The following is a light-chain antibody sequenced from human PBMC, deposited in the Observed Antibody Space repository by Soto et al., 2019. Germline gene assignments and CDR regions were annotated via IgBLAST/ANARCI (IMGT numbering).Light chain of an antibody. J-gene: IGLJ1*01. V-gene: IGLV2-8*01. Sequence: QSVLTQPPSASGSPGQSVTISCTGTSSDVGAYNYVSWYQQHPGKAPKLMISEVSKRPSGVPHRFSGSKSGNTASLTVSGLQAEDEADYYCSSYAGSNKDVFGTGTKVTVL. CDR2: EVS. CDR1: SSDVGAYNY. CDR3: SSYAGSNKDV.